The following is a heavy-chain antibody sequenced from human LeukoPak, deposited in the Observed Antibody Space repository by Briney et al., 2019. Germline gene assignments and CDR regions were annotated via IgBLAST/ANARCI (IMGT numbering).Heavy chain of an antibody. CDR2: INPNSGGT. CDR3: ARDFWSGINWFDP. V-gene: IGHV1-2*02. D-gene: IGHD3-3*01. Sequence: ASVKVSCKASGYTFTGYYMHWVRQAPGQGLEWMGWINPNSGGTNYAQKFQGRVTMTRDTSISTAYMELSRLRSDDTAVYYCARDFWSGINWFDPWGQGTLVTVSS. J-gene: IGHJ5*02. CDR1: GYTFTGYY.